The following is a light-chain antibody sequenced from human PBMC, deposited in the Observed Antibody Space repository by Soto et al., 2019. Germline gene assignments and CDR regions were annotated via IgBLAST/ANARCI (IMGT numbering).Light chain of an antibody. V-gene: IGKV1-39*01. CDR1: QSISNY. Sequence: DLQMTQSPSSLSASVGDRVTITCRASQSISNYLNWYQQKPGKAPNLLIYAASSLQSGVPSRFSGSGSGTDFTLTISSLQPEDFATYYCQQSYNTPWTFGQGTKVEIK. CDR3: QQSYNTPWT. J-gene: IGKJ1*01. CDR2: AAS.